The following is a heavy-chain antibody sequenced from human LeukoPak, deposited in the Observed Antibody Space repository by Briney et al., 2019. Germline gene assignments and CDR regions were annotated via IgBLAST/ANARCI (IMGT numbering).Heavy chain of an antibody. CDR1: GDSISGYY. J-gene: IGHJ6*03. V-gene: IGHV4-59*01. CDR2: IYYSGST. Sequence: SETLSLTCTVSGDSISGYYWSWIRQPPGQGLEWIGYIYYSGSTNYNPSLKSRVIISVDTSKNQFSLKLSSVTAADTAVYYCARIPRGGNYYYMDVWGKGTTVTVSS. CDR3: ARIPRGGNYYYMDV. D-gene: IGHD2-2*02.